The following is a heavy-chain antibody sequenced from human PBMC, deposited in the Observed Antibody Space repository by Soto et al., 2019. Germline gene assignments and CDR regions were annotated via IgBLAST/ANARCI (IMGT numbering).Heavy chain of an antibody. CDR2: INSDGSST. D-gene: IGHD6-13*01. CDR1: GFTFSSYW. J-gene: IGHJ3*02. Sequence: GGSLRLSCAASGFTFSSYWMHWVRQAPGKGLVWVSRINSDGSSTSYADSGKGRFTISRDNAKNKLYLKMNSLRAEDTAVDSCARDRRSSWHGAFDIWGQGTMVTVSS. V-gene: IGHV3-74*01. CDR3: ARDRRSSWHGAFDI.